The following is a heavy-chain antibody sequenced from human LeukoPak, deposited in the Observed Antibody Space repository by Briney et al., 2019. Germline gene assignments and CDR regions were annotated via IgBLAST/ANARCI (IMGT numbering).Heavy chain of an antibody. CDR1: GFTFITND. D-gene: IGHD1-14*01. CDR3: ARGVEPLAANTLAY. V-gene: IGHV3-53*01. J-gene: IGHJ4*02. CDR2: LYSDGNT. Sequence: GESLRLSCAASGFTFITNDMTWVRQAPGKGLEWVSVLYSDGNTKYADSVQGRFTISRDNSKNTLYLEMNSLSPDDTAVYYCARGVEPLAANTLAYWGQGTLVTVSS.